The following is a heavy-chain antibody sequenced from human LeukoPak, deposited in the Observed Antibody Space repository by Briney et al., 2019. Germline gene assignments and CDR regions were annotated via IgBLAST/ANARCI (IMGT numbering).Heavy chain of an antibody. Sequence: PSETLSLTCTVSGGSISSYYWSWIRQPAGKGLEWIGRIYTSGSTNYNPSLKSRVTMSVDTSKNQFSLKLSSVTAADTAVYYCARDFWLELRGLWDGWFDPWGQGTLVTVSS. J-gene: IGHJ5*02. D-gene: IGHD1-26*01. CDR2: IYTSGST. CDR3: ARDFWLELRGLWDGWFDP. V-gene: IGHV4-4*07. CDR1: GGSISSYY.